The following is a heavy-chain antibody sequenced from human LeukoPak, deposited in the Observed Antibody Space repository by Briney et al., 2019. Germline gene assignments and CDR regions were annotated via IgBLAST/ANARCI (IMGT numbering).Heavy chain of an antibody. D-gene: IGHD2-2*01. CDR1: GGSISSSSYY. CDR3: ARGPRGYCSSTSCFPFDY. Sequence: SETLSLTCTVSGGSISSSSYYWGWIHQPPGKGLEWIGEINHSGSTNYNPSLKSRVTISVDTSKNQFSLKLSSVTAADTAVYYCARGPRGYCSSTSCFPFDYWGQGTLVTVSS. V-gene: IGHV4-39*07. J-gene: IGHJ4*02. CDR2: INHSGST.